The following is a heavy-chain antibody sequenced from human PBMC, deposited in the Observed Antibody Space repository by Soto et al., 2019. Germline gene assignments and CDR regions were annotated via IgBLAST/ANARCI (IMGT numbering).Heavy chain of an antibody. V-gene: IGHV1-46*01. Sequence: ASVKLSCEASGYSFINYYMHWVRQAPGQGLEWMGIINPNGGSTTYAQKFQGRVTLTRDTSTNTVNMELSSLRSEDTAVYYCAREKWLVRRNDPFDIWGQGTMVTVSS. D-gene: IGHD6-19*01. CDR3: AREKWLVRRNDPFDI. CDR2: INPNGGST. CDR1: GYSFINYY. J-gene: IGHJ3*02.